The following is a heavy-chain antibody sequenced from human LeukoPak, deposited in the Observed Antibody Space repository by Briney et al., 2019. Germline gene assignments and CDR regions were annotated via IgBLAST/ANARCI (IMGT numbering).Heavy chain of an antibody. V-gene: IGHV4-4*07. Sequence: PSETLSLTCTVSGGSISSYYWSWIRQPAGKGLEWIGRIYTSGSTNYNPSLKSRVTMSVDTSKNQFSLKLSSVTAADTAVYYCASSFKYYDFWSGDEYFQHWGQGTLVTVSS. CDR3: ASSFKYYDFWSGDEYFQH. D-gene: IGHD3-3*01. CDR1: GGSISSYY. J-gene: IGHJ1*01. CDR2: IYTSGST.